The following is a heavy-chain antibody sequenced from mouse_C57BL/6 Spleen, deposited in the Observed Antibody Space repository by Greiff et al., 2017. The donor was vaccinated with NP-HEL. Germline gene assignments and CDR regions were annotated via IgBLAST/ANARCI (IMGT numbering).Heavy chain of an antibody. CDR3: AISSPVVATDYAMYY. Sequence: VQLQQSGPELVKPGASVKISCKASGYSFTDYNMNWVKQSNGKSLEWIGVINPNYGTTSYNQKFKGKATLTVDQSSSTAYMQLNSLTSEDSAVYDCAISSPVVATDYAMYYWGQGTSVTVSS. J-gene: IGHJ4*01. CDR1: GYSFTDYN. D-gene: IGHD1-1*01. V-gene: IGHV1-39*01. CDR2: INPNYGTT.